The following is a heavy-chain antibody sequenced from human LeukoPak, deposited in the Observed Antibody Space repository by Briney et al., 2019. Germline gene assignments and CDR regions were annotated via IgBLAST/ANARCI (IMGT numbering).Heavy chain of an antibody. Sequence: GRSLRLSCAASGFTFSSYAMHWVRQAPGKGLEWVAVISYDGSKKYYADSVKGRFTISRDNSKNMLFLKMNSLRAEDTAVYYCARAGAVHYFDWFLHGYWGQGTLVTVSS. CDR2: ISYDGSKK. D-gene: IGHD3-9*01. CDR3: ARAGAVHYFDWFLHGY. CDR1: GFTFSSYA. J-gene: IGHJ4*02. V-gene: IGHV3-30*04.